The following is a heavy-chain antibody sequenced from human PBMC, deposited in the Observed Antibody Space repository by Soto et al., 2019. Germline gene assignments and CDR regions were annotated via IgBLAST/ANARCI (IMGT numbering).Heavy chain of an antibody. D-gene: IGHD3-10*01. J-gene: IGHJ4*02. CDR1: GGTFSSYA. CDR2: IIPIFGTA. Sequence: QVQLVQSGAEVKKPGSSVKVSCKASGGTFSSYAISWVRQAPGQGLEWMGGIIPIFGTANYAQKFQGRVTITAYESTSPAYMELSSLRSEDTAVYYCARDGSGGSGSLYDLDYWGQGTLVTVSS. CDR3: ARDGSGGSGSLYDLDY. V-gene: IGHV1-69*01.